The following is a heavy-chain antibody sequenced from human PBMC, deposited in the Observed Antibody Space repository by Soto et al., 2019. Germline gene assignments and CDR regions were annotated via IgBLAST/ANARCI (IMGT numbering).Heavy chain of an antibody. CDR1: GFTFSNAW. CDR2: IKSKTDGGTT. J-gene: IGHJ6*02. V-gene: IGHV3-15*01. D-gene: IGHD3-22*01. Sequence: EVQLVESGGGLVKPGGSLRLSCAASGFTFSNAWMSWVRQAPGKGLEWVGRIKSKTDGGTTDYAAPVKGRFTISRDDSKNTLYLQMNSLKTEDTAVYYCTTGLNYYDSSGYLGAYYYYYGMDVWGQGTTVTVSS. CDR3: TTGLNYYDSSGYLGAYYYYYGMDV.